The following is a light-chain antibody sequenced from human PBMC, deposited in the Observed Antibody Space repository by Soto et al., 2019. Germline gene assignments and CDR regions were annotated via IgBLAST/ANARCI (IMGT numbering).Light chain of an antibody. V-gene: IGLV3-21*04. CDR3: QVWDSSSDHPDWV. Sequence: SYELTQPPSVSVAPGKTATITCGGNNIGSESVHWYQQKPGQAPVLVIYYDSDRPSGIPERFSGSNSGNTATLTISRVEAGDEADYYCQVWDSSSDHPDWVFGGGTKVTVL. J-gene: IGLJ3*02. CDR2: YDS. CDR1: NIGSES.